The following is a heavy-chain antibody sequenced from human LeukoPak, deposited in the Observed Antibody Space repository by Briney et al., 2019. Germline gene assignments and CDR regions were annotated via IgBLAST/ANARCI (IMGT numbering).Heavy chain of an antibody. Sequence: PGGSLRLSCAASGFTFSSHAMSWVRQAPGKGLEWVSAISGSGGSTYYADSVKGRFTISRDNSKNTLYLQMNSLRAEDTAVYYCANYRGGRYYYDSSGYYPYYFDYWGQGTLVTVSS. D-gene: IGHD3-22*01. CDR3: ANYRGGRYYYDSSGYYPYYFDY. J-gene: IGHJ4*02. CDR2: ISGSGGST. CDR1: GFTFSSHA. V-gene: IGHV3-23*01.